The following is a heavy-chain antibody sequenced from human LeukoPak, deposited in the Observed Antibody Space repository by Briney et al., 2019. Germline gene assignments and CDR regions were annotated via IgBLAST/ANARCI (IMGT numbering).Heavy chain of an antibody. D-gene: IGHD3-22*01. J-gene: IGHJ4*02. CDR2: IYYSGST. CDR1: GGSISSYY. Sequence: PSETLSLTCTVSGGSISSYYWSWVRQPPGKGLEWIWYIYYSGSTNYNPSLKSRVTISVDTSKNQFSLKLSSVTAADTAVYYCARGDYYDSSGYLFWGQGTLVTVSS. V-gene: IGHV4-59*01. CDR3: ARGDYYDSSGYLF.